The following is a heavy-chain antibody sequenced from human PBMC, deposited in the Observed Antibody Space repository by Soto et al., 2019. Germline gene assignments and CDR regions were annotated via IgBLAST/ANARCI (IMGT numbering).Heavy chain of an antibody. CDR2: IYWDDDK. CDR3: AQTLQPDIVVVPAAPYNWFDP. V-gene: IGHV2-5*02. D-gene: IGHD2-2*01. CDR1: GFSLSTSGVG. Sequence: QITLKESGPPLVNPTQTLTLTCTFSGFSLSTSGVGVGWIRQPPGKALEWLALIYWDDDKRYSPSLKSRLTITKDTSKNQVVLTMTNMDPVDTATYYCAQTLQPDIVVVPAAPYNWFDPWGQGTLVTVSS. J-gene: IGHJ5*02.